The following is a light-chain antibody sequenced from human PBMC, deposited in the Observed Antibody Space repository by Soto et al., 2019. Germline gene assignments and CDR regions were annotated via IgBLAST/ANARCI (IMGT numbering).Light chain of an antibody. J-gene: IGLJ1*01. CDR1: SSDVGSYNL. CDR3: CSYASSSTYV. CDR2: EGT. V-gene: IGLV2-23*01. Sequence: QSVLTQPASVSGSPGQSITISCTGTSSDVGSYNLVSWYQQHPGKAPKLMIYEGTKRPSGVSDRFSGSRSGNTASLTISGLQAEDEADYYCCSYASSSTYVCGTGTKVTVL.